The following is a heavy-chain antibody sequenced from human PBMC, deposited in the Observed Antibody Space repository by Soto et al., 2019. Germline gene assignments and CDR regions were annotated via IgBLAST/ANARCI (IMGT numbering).Heavy chain of an antibody. Sequence: PSETLSLTCDGYGGSLSGYFWSWIRQSPGKGLEWIGEINHSGSSTNYNPSLKGRVTMSVDTSKKQFSLHLTSVTVADTAVYYCARQFGIYRGAVQPYYYYY. CDR3: ARQFGIYRGAVQPYYYYY. CDR2: INHSGSST. D-gene: IGHD5-12*01. V-gene: IGHV4-34*01. CDR1: GGSLSGYF. J-gene: IGHJ6*01.